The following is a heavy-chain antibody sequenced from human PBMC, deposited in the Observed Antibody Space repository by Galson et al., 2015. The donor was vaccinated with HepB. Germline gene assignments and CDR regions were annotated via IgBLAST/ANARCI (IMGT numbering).Heavy chain of an antibody. CDR1: GYTFISYE. CDR3: AREGARGSADL. D-gene: IGHD3-10*01. J-gene: IGHJ5*02. Sequence: CKASGYTFISYEIIWVRQATGQGLEWMGWMNPNSGNTGYAQKFQGRVTTTRNTSTSTAYMELSSLRSEDTALYYCAREGARGSADLWGQGTLVTVSS. V-gene: IGHV1-8*01. CDR2: MNPNSGNT.